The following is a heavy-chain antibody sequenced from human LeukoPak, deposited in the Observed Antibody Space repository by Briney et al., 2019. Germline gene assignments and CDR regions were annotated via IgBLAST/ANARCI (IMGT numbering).Heavy chain of an antibody. D-gene: IGHD4-23*01. CDR3: ASFAYGGNSENWFDP. CDR1: GFTFSSYW. V-gene: IGHV3-74*01. Sequence: GSLRLSCAASGFTFSSYWMHWVRQAPGKGLVWVSRINSDGSSTSYADSVKGRFTISRDNAKNTLYLQMNSLRAEDTAVYYCASFAYGGNSENWFDPWGQGTLVTVSS. J-gene: IGHJ5*02. CDR2: INSDGSST.